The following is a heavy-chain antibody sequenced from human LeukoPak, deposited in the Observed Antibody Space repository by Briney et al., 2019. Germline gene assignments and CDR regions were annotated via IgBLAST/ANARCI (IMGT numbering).Heavy chain of an antibody. CDR3: ARLWFGELLRGTPFDY. CDR1: GGTFSSYA. V-gene: IGHV1-69*06. Sequence: SVKVSCKASGGTFSSYAISWVRQAPGQGLEWMGGIIPIFGTANYAQKFQGRVTITADKSTSTAYMELSSLRSEDTAVYYCARLWFGELLRGTPFDYWGQGTLVTVSS. D-gene: IGHD3-10*01. CDR2: IIPIFGTA. J-gene: IGHJ4*02.